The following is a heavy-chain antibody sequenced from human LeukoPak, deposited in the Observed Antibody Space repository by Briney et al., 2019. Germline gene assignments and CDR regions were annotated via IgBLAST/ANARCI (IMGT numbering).Heavy chain of an antibody. Sequence: GGSLRLSCAASGFTFSSYAMSWVRQAPGKGLEWVPAISGSGGSTYYADSVKGRFTISRDNSKNTLYLQMNSLRAEDTAVYYCAKRRYDSSGYTPWGQGTLVTVSS. CDR1: GFTFSSYA. CDR3: AKRRYDSSGYTP. D-gene: IGHD3-22*01. CDR2: ISGSGGST. J-gene: IGHJ4*02. V-gene: IGHV3-23*01.